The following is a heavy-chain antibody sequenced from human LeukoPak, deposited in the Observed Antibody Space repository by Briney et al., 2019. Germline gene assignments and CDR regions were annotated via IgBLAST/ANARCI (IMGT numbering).Heavy chain of an antibody. CDR3: AKDGGAVAGTSPESYFDY. CDR1: GFTFSSYA. CDR2: ISYDGSNK. V-gene: IGHV3-30-3*01. J-gene: IGHJ4*02. Sequence: GGSLRLSCAASGFTFSSYAMHWVRQAPGKGLEWVAVISYDGSNKYYADSVKGRFTISRDNSKNTLYLQMNSLRAEDTAVYYCAKDGGAVAGTSPESYFDYWGQGTLVTVSS. D-gene: IGHD6-19*01.